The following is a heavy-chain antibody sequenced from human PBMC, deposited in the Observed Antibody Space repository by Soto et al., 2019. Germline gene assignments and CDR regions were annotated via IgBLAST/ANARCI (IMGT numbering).Heavy chain of an antibody. V-gene: IGHV3-9*01. D-gene: IGHD1-26*01. J-gene: IGHJ4*02. CDR1: GFTFDDYD. CDR2: ISWNSGSI. CDR3: AKGSVGASSPSFDF. Sequence: EVQLVESGGGLVQPGRSLRLSCAVSGFTFDDYDMHWVRQAPGKGLEWVSSISWNSGSIDYADSVRGRFTISRDNAKNSLYLQMNSLRTEDTALYYCAKGSVGASSPSFDFWGQGTLVTVSS.